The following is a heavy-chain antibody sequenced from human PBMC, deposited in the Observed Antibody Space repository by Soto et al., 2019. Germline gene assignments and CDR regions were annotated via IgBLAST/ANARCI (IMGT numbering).Heavy chain of an antibody. CDR1: GFTFSSYN. V-gene: IGHV3-21*01. J-gene: IGHJ6*02. D-gene: IGHD6-6*01. CDR2: ISSSSSYI. Sequence: EVQLVESGGGLVKPGGSLRLSCAASGFTFSSYNMNWVRQAPGKGLEWVSSISSSSSYIYYADSVKGRFTISRDNAKNSLYLQMNSLRAEDTAVYYCAREGRHSSSVWVRDYYYYGMDVWGQGTTVTVSS. CDR3: AREGRHSSSVWVRDYYYYGMDV.